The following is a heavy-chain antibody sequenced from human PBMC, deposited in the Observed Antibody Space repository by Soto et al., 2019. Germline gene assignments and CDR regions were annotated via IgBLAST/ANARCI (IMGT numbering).Heavy chain of an antibody. CDR2: FDPEDGET. CDR3: AKKIPIVSEVDY. Sequence: ASVKVSCKVSGYTLTELSMHWVRQAPGKGLEWMGGFDPEDGETIYAQKFQGRVTMTEDTSTDTAYMELSSLRSEDTAVYYCAKKIPIVSEVDYWGQGTLVTVSS. V-gene: IGHV1-24*01. CDR1: GYTLTELS. D-gene: IGHD3-22*01. J-gene: IGHJ4*02.